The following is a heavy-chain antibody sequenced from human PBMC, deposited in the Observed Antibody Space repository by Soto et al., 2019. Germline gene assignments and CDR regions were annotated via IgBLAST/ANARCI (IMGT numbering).Heavy chain of an antibody. D-gene: IGHD1-20*01. J-gene: IGHJ4*02. CDR1: GFTFSSYW. CDR3: AKPPDYNWNDY. Sequence: GGSLRLSCAASGFTFSSYWMSWVRQAPGKGLEWISAVSGSGGSTYYADSVKGRFTISRDNSKDTLYLQMNNLRAEDTAVYYCAKPPDYNWNDYWGQGTLVTVSS. V-gene: IGHV3-23*01. CDR2: VSGSGGST.